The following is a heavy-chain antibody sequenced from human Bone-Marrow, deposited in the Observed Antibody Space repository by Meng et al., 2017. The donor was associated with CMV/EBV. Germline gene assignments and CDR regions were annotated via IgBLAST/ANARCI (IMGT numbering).Heavy chain of an antibody. D-gene: IGHD3-3*01. CDR1: GVTLSTYA. V-gene: IGHV1-69*05. J-gene: IGHJ4*02. CDR2: IISIFGTA. CDR3: ARESASWSGLGY. Sequence: CKAAGVTLSTYAISWVRQAPGRGLEWMGRIISIFGTANYAPKFQGRVTITTDESTRTAYMELSSLRSEDTAVYYCARESASWSGLGYWGQGTLVTVSS.